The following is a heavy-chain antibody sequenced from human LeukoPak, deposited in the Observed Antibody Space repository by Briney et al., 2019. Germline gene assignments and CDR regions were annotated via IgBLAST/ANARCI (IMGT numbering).Heavy chain of an antibody. D-gene: IGHD3-22*01. Sequence: ASLKVSCKASGYTFAAYYMHWVRQAPGQGLEWMGWINPNSGGTNYAQKFQGRVTMTRVTSISTAYMELSRLRSDDTAVYYCARDYYDSSGFGAFDIWGQGTMVTVSS. CDR1: GYTFAAYY. V-gene: IGHV1-2*02. J-gene: IGHJ3*02. CDR2: INPNSGGT. CDR3: ARDYYDSSGFGAFDI.